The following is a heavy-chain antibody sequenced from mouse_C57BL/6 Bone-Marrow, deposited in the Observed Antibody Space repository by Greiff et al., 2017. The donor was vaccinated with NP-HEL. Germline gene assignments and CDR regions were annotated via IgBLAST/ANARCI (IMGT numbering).Heavy chain of an antibody. CDR2: IYTRSGNT. V-gene: IGHV1-81*01. CDR1: GYTFTSYG. D-gene: IGHD1-1*01. CDR3: ARRDYGSSPKYYAMDY. J-gene: IGHJ4*01. Sequence: VPLQQSGAELARPGASVKLSCKASGYTFTSYGISWVKQRTGQGLEWIGEIYTRSGNTYYNEKFTGKATLTADTCSSTAYMELRSLTSVDSAVYFCARRDYGSSPKYYAMDYWGRGNSVTVSA.